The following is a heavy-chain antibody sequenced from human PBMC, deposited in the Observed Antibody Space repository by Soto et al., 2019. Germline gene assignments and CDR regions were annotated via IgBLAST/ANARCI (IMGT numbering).Heavy chain of an antibody. V-gene: IGHV6-1*01. CDR3: ARDAIRHSAKHRNWFAK. CDR1: WDSFSSNIAA. D-gene: IGHD2-21*01. CDR2: TYYRSKWYN. Sequence: SQTLSLTCAISWDSFSSNIAAWNLSRQSPSRGLEWLGRTYYRSKWYNDYAVSVKSRITINPDTSKNQFSLQLNSVTPDDTAVYYCARDAIRHSAKHRNWFAKWGQGTXVTVAS. J-gene: IGHJ5*02.